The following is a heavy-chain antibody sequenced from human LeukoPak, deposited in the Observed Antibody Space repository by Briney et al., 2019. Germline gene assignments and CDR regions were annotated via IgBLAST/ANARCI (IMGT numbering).Heavy chain of an antibody. CDR1: GGSISSHY. Sequence: SETLSLTCTVSGGSISSHYWSWIRQPAGKRLEWIGRIWATGSTVDNPSFRSRLTLSIDRSKSQLSLKLTSMTAADSAVYCARVRAYSDFVGYFDLWGHGIPVTVSS. J-gene: IGHJ2*01. CDR2: IWATGST. V-gene: IGHV4-4*07. D-gene: IGHD4-11*01. CDR3: ARVRAYSDFVGYFDL.